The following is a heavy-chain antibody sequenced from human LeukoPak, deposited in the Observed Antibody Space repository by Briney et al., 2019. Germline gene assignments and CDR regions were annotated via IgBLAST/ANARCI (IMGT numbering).Heavy chain of an antibody. CDR1: PGYINNYY. CDR2: IYKSGTT. J-gene: IGHJ4*02. Sequence: SETLSLTCSVSPGYINNYYWSWIRQPAGKGLEWIGRIYKSGTTYYNPSLKSRVTMSIDTSKSQFSLKLSSVTAADTAIYYCAGVFGGNSLDSWGQGTLVAVSS. D-gene: IGHD4-23*01. CDR3: AGVFGGNSLDS. V-gene: IGHV4-4*07.